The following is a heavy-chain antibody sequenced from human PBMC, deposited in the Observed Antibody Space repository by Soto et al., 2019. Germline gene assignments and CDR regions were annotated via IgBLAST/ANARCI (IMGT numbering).Heavy chain of an antibody. Sequence: PETLSLTCAVYGGSFSGYYWSWIRQPPGKGLEWIGEINHSGSTNYNPSLKSRVTMSVDTSKNQFSLKLSSVTAADTAVYYCARAYGGYADYWGRGALVT. CDR3: ARAYGGYADY. V-gene: IGHV4-34*01. CDR2: INHSGST. J-gene: IGHJ4*02. D-gene: IGHD5-12*01. CDR1: GGSFSGYY.